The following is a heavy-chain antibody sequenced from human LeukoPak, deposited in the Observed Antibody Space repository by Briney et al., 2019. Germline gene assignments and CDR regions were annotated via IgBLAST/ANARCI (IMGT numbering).Heavy chain of an antibody. CDR3: ASSSIAARLSYSYFYRDV. D-gene: IGHD6-6*01. V-gene: IGHV4-4*09. CDR2: IYSSGST. CDR1: GGSISNYY. Sequence: SETLSLTCTVPGGSISNYYWSWIRQPPGKGLEWIGYIYSSGSTYYNPSLRSRVTISVDSSKNQFSLKLNSVTAADTAVYYCASSSIAARLSYSYFYRDVWGEGTTVTVSS. J-gene: IGHJ6*03.